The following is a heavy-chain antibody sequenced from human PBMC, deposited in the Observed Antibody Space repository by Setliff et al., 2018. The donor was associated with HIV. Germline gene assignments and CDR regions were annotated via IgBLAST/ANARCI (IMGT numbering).Heavy chain of an antibody. CDR2: TYYRSKWSN. CDR1: GDSVSSNTAA. CDR3: ARGGDWDYNYYMDV. V-gene: IGHV6-1*01. Sequence: SQTLSLTCAISGDSVSSNTAAWNWIRQSPSRGLEWLGRTYYRSKWSNDYAVSVKSRITINPDTSKNQLSLQLNSVTPEDTAVYFCARGGDWDYNYYMDVWDKGTTGTVSS. J-gene: IGHJ6*03. D-gene: IGHD3-16*01.